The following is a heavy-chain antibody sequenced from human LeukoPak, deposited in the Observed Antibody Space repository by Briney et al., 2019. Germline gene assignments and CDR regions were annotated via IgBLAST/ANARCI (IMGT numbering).Heavy chain of an antibody. Sequence: GASVKVSCKASGYTFTRYYMHWVRQAPGQGLEWMGWINPNSGGTNYAQKFQGRVTMTTDTSTSTAYMELRSLRSDDTAVYYWARDASGYSYGYGYWGQGTLVTVSS. CDR1: GYTFTRYY. J-gene: IGHJ4*02. CDR2: INPNSGGT. D-gene: IGHD5-18*01. V-gene: IGHV1-2*02. CDR3: ARDASGYSYGYGY.